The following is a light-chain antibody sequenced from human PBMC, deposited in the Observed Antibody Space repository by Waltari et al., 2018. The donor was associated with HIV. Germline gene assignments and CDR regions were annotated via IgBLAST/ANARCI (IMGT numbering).Light chain of an antibody. CDR2: EDT. Sequence: SFELTQPPSVSVSPGQTATIACSGNPLTRGPPSWYRQKSGQAPELVLYEDTKRPSVIPERFRGSRSGTTATLTISGAQVEDEGDYYCYSTDSSDSHRGVFGTGTAVYVL. J-gene: IGLJ1*01. CDR1: PLTRGP. V-gene: IGLV3-10*01. CDR3: YSTDSSDSHRGV.